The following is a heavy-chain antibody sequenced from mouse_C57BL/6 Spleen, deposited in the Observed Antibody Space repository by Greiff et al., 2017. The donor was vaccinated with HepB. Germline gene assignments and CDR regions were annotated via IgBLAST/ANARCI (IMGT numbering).Heavy chain of an antibody. Sequence: DVQLQESGGGLVKPGGSLKLSCAASGFTFSSYAMSWVRQTPEKRLEWVATISDGGSYTYYPDNVKGRFTISRDNAKNNLYLQMSHLKSEDTAMYYCARDGNYGSRAWFAYWGQGTLVTVSA. J-gene: IGHJ3*01. CDR1: GFTFSSYA. CDR2: ISDGGSYT. V-gene: IGHV5-4*01. D-gene: IGHD1-1*01. CDR3: ARDGNYGSRAWFAY.